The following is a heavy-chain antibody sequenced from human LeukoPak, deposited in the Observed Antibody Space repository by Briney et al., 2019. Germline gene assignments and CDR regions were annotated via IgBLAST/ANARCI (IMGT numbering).Heavy chain of an antibody. Sequence: PGGSLRLSCAASGFTFSSYAMHWVRQAPGKGLEWVAVISYDGSNKYYADSVKGRFTISRDNSKNTLYLQMNSLRAEDTAVYYCAKDRYDFWSTYSSNPFDYWGQGTLVTVSS. V-gene: IGHV3-30*04. CDR3: AKDRYDFWSTYSSNPFDY. CDR2: ISYDGSNK. J-gene: IGHJ4*02. CDR1: GFTFSSYA. D-gene: IGHD3-3*01.